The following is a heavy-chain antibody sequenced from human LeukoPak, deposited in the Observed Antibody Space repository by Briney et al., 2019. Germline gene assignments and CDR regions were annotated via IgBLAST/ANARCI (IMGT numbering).Heavy chain of an antibody. J-gene: IGHJ6*02. CDR2: IYPGDSDT. CDR1: GYSFTTYW. D-gene: IGHD6-13*01. V-gene: IGHV5-51*01. Sequence: GVSLNISCPGSGYSFTTYWIGWARQMPGKALEWMGIIYPGDSDTRYSPSFQGQVTISADKSISTAYLQWSSLKASDTAMYYCARQPYSSSWYGNYYYYGMDVWGQGTTVTVSS. CDR3: ARQPYSSSWYGNYYYYGMDV.